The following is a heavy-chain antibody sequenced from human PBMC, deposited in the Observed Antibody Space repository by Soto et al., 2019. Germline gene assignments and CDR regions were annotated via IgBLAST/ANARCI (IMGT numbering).Heavy chain of an antibody. V-gene: IGHV6-1*01. CDR3: ARLLAGVDYGMDV. Sequence: QVQLQQSGPGLVKPSQTLSLTCAISGDNVSSNSAAWNWIRQSPSRGLEWLGRTYYRSKWYYDYATSVKSRITVNADTSTNQFSLQLNSVTPEDTAVYYCARLLAGVDYGMDVWGQGTTVTVSS. CDR1: GDNVSSNSAA. D-gene: IGHD1-26*01. J-gene: IGHJ6*02. CDR2: TYYRSKWYY.